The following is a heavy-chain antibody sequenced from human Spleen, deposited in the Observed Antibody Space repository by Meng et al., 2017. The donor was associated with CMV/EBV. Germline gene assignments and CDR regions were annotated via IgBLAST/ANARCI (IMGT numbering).Heavy chain of an antibody. J-gene: IGHJ4*02. V-gene: IGHV1-69*12. CDR3: ASLGDYGDYYFDY. Sequence: LQRVRPWVGASHPGSPVKASCQDSGCNFNNETVSWVRQAPGQELDGMGGIIPSSCTANYAQKFQGRVTLTADESTSTAYIELSSLRSEDTAVYYCASLGDYGDYYFDYWGQGTLVTVSS. CDR2: IIPSSCTA. D-gene: IGHD4-17*01. CDR1: GCNFNNET.